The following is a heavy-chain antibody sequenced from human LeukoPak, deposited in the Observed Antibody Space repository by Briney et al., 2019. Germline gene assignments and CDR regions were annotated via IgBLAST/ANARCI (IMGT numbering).Heavy chain of an antibody. J-gene: IGHJ6*04. CDR3: ARTRYSGSYYQTDV. Sequence: SETLSLTCTVSGGSISSYYWTWIRQPAGKGLEWIGRIYTSGSTNYNPSLKSRVTMSVDTSKNQFSLKLSSVTAADTAVYYCARTRYSGSYYQTDVWGKGTTVTASS. CDR1: GGSISSYY. V-gene: IGHV4-4*07. CDR2: IYTSGST. D-gene: IGHD1-26*01.